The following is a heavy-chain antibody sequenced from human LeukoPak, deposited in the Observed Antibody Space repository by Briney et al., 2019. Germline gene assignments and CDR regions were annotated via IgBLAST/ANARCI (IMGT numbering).Heavy chain of an antibody. CDR2: IYYSGST. CDR3: ARGHYGSGIHQGAFDI. V-gene: IGHV4-31*03. D-gene: IGHD3-10*01. CDR1: GGSISSGGYY. Sequence: PSQTLSLTCTVSGGSISSGGYYWSWIRQHPGKGLEWIGYIYYSGSTYYNPSLKSRVSISVDTSKNQFSLKLSSVTAADTAVYYCARGHYGSGIHQGAFDIWGQGTIVTVSS. J-gene: IGHJ3*02.